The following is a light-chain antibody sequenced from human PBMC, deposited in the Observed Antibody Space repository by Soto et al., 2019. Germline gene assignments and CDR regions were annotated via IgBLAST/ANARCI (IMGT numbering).Light chain of an antibody. V-gene: IGKV1-5*03. CDR1: QSISNW. CDR2: KAS. J-gene: IGKJ1*01. Sequence: DIQMTQSPSTLSASVGDRVTITCRASQSISNWLAWYQQRPGKAPKLLIYKASSLEGGVPSRFSGSGSGTEFTRTLSSLQPDDFATYYCQQYNTYSRTFGQGTKVEIK. CDR3: QQYNTYSRT.